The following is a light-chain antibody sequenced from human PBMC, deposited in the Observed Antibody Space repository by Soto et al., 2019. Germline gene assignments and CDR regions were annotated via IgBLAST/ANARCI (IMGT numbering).Light chain of an antibody. J-gene: IGLJ2*01. CDR2: EVF. CDR3: SSYAVSNSLL. CDR1: RSDVGAFNY. Sequence: QSALTQPPSASGSLGQSVTISCTGTRSDVGAFNYVSWYQQNPGKAPKLLIYEVFKRPSGVPDRFSGSKSGNTASLTVSGLQAEDEADYYCSSYAVSNSLLFGGVTKLTVL. V-gene: IGLV2-8*01.